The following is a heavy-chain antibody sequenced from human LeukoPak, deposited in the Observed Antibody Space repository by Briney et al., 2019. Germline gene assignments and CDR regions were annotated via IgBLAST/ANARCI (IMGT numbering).Heavy chain of an antibody. CDR3: AGYVSGTMRDY. V-gene: IGHV4-39*01. J-gene: IGHJ4*02. CDR1: GGSVSSSSYY. CDR2: YGRNT. D-gene: IGHD3-10*01. Sequence: PSETLSLTCTVSGGSVSSSSYYWGWIRHPPGKGLEWIGSYGRNTYYNPSLKSRVTISVDTSKNQLSLKLSSVTAADTAVYYCAGYVSGTMRDYWGQGTVVTVSS.